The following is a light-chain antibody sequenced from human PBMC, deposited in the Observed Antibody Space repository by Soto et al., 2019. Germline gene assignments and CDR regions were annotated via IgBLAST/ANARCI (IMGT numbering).Light chain of an antibody. Sequence: EIVLTQSPGTVSLSPGERATLSCRASQSVRDNYLAWYQQKPGQAPSLLIFDTSRRATGIPDRFTGSGSGTDFALTISRVEPQDIAVYFCQQYGSSLGTFGQGTKVDIK. CDR3: QQYGSSLGT. V-gene: IGKV3-20*01. CDR2: DTS. CDR1: QSVRDNY. J-gene: IGKJ1*01.